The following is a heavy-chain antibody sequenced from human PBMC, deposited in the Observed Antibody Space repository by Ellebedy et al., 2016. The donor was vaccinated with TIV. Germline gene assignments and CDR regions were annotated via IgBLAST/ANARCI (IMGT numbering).Heavy chain of an antibody. V-gene: IGHV3-11*06. CDR3: ARDLVGATAFDY. Sequence: PGGSLRLSCAASGFTFSDYYMSWIRQAPGKGLEWVSYISSSNSYTNYADSVKGRFTISRDNAKNSLYLQMNSLRAEDTAVYYCARDLVGATAFDYWGQGTLVTVSS. J-gene: IGHJ4*02. CDR1: GFTFSDYY. D-gene: IGHD1-26*01. CDR2: ISSSNSYT.